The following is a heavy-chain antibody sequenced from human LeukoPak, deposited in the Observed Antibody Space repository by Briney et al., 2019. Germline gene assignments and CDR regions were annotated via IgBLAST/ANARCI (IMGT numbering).Heavy chain of an antibody. D-gene: IGHD2-2*02. Sequence: SETLSLTCAVSCYSISSGYYWGWIRQPPGKGLEWIGSIYHSGSTYYNPSLKSRVTISVDTSKNQFSLKLSSVTAADTAVYYCARICSSTSCYTSTTDYWGQGTLVTVSS. CDR2: IYHSGST. CDR3: ARICSSTSCYTSTTDY. V-gene: IGHV4-38-2*01. CDR1: CYSISSGYY. J-gene: IGHJ4*02.